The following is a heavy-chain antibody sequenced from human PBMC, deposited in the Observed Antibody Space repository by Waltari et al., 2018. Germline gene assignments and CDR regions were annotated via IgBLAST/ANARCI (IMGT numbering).Heavy chain of an antibody. J-gene: IGHJ3*02. V-gene: IGHV1-18*01. CDR3: ARDLTAMVLHDAFDI. CDR1: GSTFTSYA. D-gene: IGHD5-18*01. CDR2: ISAYNGNT. Sequence: QVQLVQSGAEVKKPGASVKVSCKASGSTFTSYAFSRVRQSPGQGLEWMGWISAYNGNTNYAQKLQGRVTMTTDTSTSTAYMELRSLRSDDTAVYYCARDLTAMVLHDAFDIWGQGTMVTVSS.